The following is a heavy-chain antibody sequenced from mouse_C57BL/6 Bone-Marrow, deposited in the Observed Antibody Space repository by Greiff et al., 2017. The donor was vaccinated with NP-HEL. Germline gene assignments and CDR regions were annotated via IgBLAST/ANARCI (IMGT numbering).Heavy chain of an antibody. Sequence: QVQLQQSGAELVKPGASVKMSCKASGYTFTSYWITWVKQRPGQGLEWIGDIYPGSGSTNYNEKFKSKATLTVDTSSSTAYMQLSSLTSEDSAVYYCARQLGDYAMDYRGQGTSVTVSS. CDR2: IYPGSGST. V-gene: IGHV1-55*01. CDR3: ARQLGDYAMDY. CDR1: GYTFTSYW. D-gene: IGHD3-1*01. J-gene: IGHJ4*01.